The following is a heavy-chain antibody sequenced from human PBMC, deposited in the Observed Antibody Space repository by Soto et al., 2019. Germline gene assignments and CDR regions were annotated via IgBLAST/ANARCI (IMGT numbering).Heavy chain of an antibody. CDR2: ISSSSSYI. CDR3: ARDVSSGETNYPYYYYYYGMDV. V-gene: IGHV3-21*01. Sequence: GGSLRLSCAASGFTFSSYSMNWVRQAPGKGLEWVSSISSSSSYIYYADSVKGRFTISRDNAKNSLYLQMNSLRAEDTAVYYWARDVSSGETNYPYYYYYYGMDVWGQGTRVTVSS. D-gene: IGHD3-22*01. CDR1: GFTFSSYS. J-gene: IGHJ6*02.